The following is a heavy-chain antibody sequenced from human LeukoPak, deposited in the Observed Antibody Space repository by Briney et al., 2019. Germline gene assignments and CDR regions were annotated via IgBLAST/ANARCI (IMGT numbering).Heavy chain of an antibody. V-gene: IGHV4-4*07. CDR2: MFASGNN. CDR3: AKDCSGGRCSYWFDP. J-gene: IGHJ5*02. Sequence: SETLSLTCTVSGGSISSYYWSWIRQPAGKGLEWIGGMFASGNNNYNPSLKSRVTMSLDTSKNQFSLKLSSVTAADTAVYYCAKDCSGGRCSYWFDPWGQGTLVTVSS. D-gene: IGHD2-15*01. CDR1: GGSISSYY.